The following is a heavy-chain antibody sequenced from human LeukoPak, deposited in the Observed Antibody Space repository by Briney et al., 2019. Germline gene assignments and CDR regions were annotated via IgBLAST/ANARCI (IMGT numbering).Heavy chain of an antibody. V-gene: IGHV1-2*02. D-gene: IGHD3-16*02. J-gene: IGHJ5*02. Sequence: ASVKVSCKASGYTFTGYYMHWVRQAPGQGLEWMGWINPNSGGTNYAQKFQGRVTMTRDTSISTAYMELSRLRSDDTAVYYCARDSATRYDYVWGSYRLYNWFDPWGQGTLVTVSS. CDR2: INPNSGGT. CDR1: GYTFTGYY. CDR3: ARDSATRYDYVWGSYRLYNWFDP.